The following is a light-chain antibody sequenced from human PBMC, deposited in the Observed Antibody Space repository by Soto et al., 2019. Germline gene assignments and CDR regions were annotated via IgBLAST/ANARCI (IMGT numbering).Light chain of an antibody. V-gene: IGKV3D-15*01. CDR1: QSLYSN. Sequence: EIVMMQSPATLSVSPGERVTLSCRASQSLYSNLAWYQQKPGQAPRLLIYGASTRATGIPARFSASGSGTEFTLTISSLQSEDFAVYYCQQHNNWPLTFGGGTKLEIK. CDR2: GAS. J-gene: IGKJ4*01. CDR3: QQHNNWPLT.